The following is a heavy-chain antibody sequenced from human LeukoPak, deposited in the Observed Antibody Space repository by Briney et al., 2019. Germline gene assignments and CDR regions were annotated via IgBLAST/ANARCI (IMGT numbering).Heavy chain of an antibody. Sequence: GGSLRLSCAAPRFTFNFYSMNWVRQAPGKGLEWISYISGSGDTIYYADSVKGRFTISRDNAKTSLYLQMNSLRAEDTAVYYCARGGYSSGWYIDYWGQGTLVTVSS. D-gene: IGHD6-19*01. CDR1: RFTFNFYS. V-gene: IGHV3-48*01. CDR3: ARGGYSSGWYIDY. J-gene: IGHJ4*02. CDR2: ISGSGDTI.